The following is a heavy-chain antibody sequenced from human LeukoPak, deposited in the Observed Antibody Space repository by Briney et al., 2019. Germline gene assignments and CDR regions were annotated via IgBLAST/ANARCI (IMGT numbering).Heavy chain of an antibody. V-gene: IGHV3-21*01. CDR3: AREQTGYFDY. CDR2: ISSSSSYI. D-gene: IGHD1-1*01. CDR1: GFTFSSYS. Sequence: GGSLRLSCAASGFTFSSYSMNWVRQAPGKGLEWVSSISSSSSYIYYADSVKGRFTVSRDNAKNSLYLQMNSLRAEDTAVYYCAREQTGYFDYWGQGTLVTVSS. J-gene: IGHJ4*02.